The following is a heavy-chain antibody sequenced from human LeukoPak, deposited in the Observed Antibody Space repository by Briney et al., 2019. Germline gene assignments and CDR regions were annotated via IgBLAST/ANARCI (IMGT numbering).Heavy chain of an antibody. CDR3: ARDLGYSGYEFDY. Sequence: QPGGSLRLSCATSGFTFNNYYMTWVRQAPGKGLEWVAHIMEDGSEKHYVDSVKGRFTISRDNAKNSLYLQMNSLRAEDTAVYYCARDLGYSGYEFDYWGQGTLVTVSS. D-gene: IGHD5-12*01. CDR1: GFTFNNYY. CDR2: IMEDGSEK. J-gene: IGHJ4*02. V-gene: IGHV3-7*01.